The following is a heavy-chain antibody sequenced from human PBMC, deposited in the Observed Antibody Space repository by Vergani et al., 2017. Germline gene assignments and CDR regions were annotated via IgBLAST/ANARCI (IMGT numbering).Heavy chain of an antibody. J-gene: IGHJ3*02. CDR3: AKLFRGVMAGRDAFDI. CDR1: GFTFGDYA. V-gene: IGHV3-49*04. Sequence: EVQLVESGGGLVQPGRSLRLSCTASGFTFGDYAMSWVRQAPGKGLEWVGFIRSKAYGGTTEYAASVKGRFTISRDNSKNTLYLQMNSLRAEDTAVYYCAKLFRGVMAGRDAFDIWGQGTMVTVSS. CDR2: IRSKAYGGTT. D-gene: IGHD3-16*01.